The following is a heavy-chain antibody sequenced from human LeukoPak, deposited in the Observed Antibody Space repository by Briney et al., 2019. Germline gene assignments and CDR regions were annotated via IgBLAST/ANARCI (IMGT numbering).Heavy chain of an antibody. D-gene: IGHD2-15*01. CDR1: GGTFSSYA. CDR2: IIPILGIA. V-gene: IGHV1-69*04. J-gene: IGHJ4*02. Sequence: GASVKVSCKASGGTFSSYAISWVRQAPGQGLEWMGRIIPILGIANYAQKFQGRVTITADKSTSTAYMELSSLRSEDTAVYYCARDFRGRSSVGSGQPISYYFDYWGQGTLVTVSS. CDR3: ARDFRGRSSVGSGQPISYYFDY.